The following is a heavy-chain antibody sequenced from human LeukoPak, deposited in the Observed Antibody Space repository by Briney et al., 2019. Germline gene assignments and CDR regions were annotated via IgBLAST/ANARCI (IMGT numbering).Heavy chain of an antibody. CDR1: GFIVTGNY. J-gene: IGHJ4*02. Sequence: GGSLRLSCAASGFIVTGNYMNWVRQAPGKGLEWVSVIDRGGSTYYADSVKGRFTVSRDNSKNTLYLQMNSLRADDTAVYYCAKGAAASPSWFLSYRVNWGQGTLVTVSS. D-gene: IGHD6-6*01. CDR2: IDRGGST. CDR3: AKGAAASPSWFLSYRVN. V-gene: IGHV3-53*01.